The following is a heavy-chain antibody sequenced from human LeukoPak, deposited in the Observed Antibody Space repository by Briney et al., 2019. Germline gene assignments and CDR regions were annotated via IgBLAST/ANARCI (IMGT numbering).Heavy chain of an antibody. CDR1: GGSISSGGYY. Sequence: SETLSLTCTVSGGSISSGGYYWSWIRQPPGKGLEWIGYIYHSGSTYYNPSLKSRVTISVDRSKNQFSLKLSSVTAADTAVYYCAREPIAARALGYWGQGTLVTVSS. CDR2: IYHSGST. CDR3: AREPIAARALGY. D-gene: IGHD6-6*01. V-gene: IGHV4-30-2*01. J-gene: IGHJ4*02.